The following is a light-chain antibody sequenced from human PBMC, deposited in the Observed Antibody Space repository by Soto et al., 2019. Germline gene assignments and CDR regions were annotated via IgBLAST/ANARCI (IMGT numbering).Light chain of an antibody. Sequence: EIVLTQSPGTLSLSPGERATLSCRASQSVSSSYLVWYQQKPGQAPTLLIYGASTRATGIPDRFSGSGSGTDFTLTISRLEPEDFAVYYCQQYGNSPWTFGQRTKVEI. CDR3: QQYGNSPWT. CDR1: QSVSSSY. J-gene: IGKJ1*01. V-gene: IGKV3-20*01. CDR2: GAS.